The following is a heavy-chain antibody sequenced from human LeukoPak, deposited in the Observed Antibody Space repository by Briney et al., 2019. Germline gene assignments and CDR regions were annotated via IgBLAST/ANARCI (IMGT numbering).Heavy chain of an antibody. J-gene: IGHJ5*02. V-gene: IGHV5-51*01. Sequence: AGESLKISCKGSGYSFTSYWIGWVRQMPGKGLEWMGIIYPGDSDTRYSPSFQGQVTISADKSINTAYLQWSSLKASDTAMYYCTRHVRVGATLSWFDPWGQGTLVTVSS. CDR1: GYSFTSYW. CDR3: TRHVRVGATLSWFDP. D-gene: IGHD1-26*01. CDR2: IYPGDSDT.